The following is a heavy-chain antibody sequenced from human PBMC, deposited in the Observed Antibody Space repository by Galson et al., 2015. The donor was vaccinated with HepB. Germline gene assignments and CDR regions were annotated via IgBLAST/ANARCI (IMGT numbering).Heavy chain of an antibody. CDR1: GFTFDDYT. CDR2: ISWDGGST. V-gene: IGHV3-43*01. J-gene: IGHJ5*02. Sequence: SLRLSCAASGFTFDDYTMHWVRQAPGKGLEWVSLISWDGGSTYYADSVKGRFTISRDNSKNSLYLQMNSLRTEDTALYYCAKDISATPSNWFDPWGQGTLVTVSS. CDR3: AKDISATPSNWFDP.